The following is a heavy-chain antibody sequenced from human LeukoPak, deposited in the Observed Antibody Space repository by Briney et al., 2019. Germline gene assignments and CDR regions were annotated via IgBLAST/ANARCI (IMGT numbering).Heavy chain of an antibody. V-gene: IGHV1-2*02. CDR3: ATEVTD. D-gene: IGHD5-18*01. J-gene: IGHJ4*02. Sequence: GASVKVSCKASGYTFTAYYVHWVRQAPGQGLEWMGWINPNSRGTKYAQKFQGRVTMTRDTSISTAYMELSRLRSDDTAVYYCATEVTDWGQGTLVTVSS. CDR2: INPNSRGT. CDR1: GYTFTAYY.